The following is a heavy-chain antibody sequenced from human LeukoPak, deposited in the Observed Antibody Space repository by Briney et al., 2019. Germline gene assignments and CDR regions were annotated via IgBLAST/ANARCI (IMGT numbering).Heavy chain of an antibody. CDR2: ISYDGSNK. D-gene: IGHD2-2*01. J-gene: IGHJ4*02. CDR3: ASGAQPSDPVDY. V-gene: IGHV3-30*04. CDR1: GFTFSSYA. Sequence: GRPLRLSCAASGFTFSSYAMHWVRQAPGKGLEWVAVISYDGSNKYYADSVKGRFTISRDNSKNTLYLQMNSLRAEDTAVYYCASGAQPSDPVDYWGQGTLVTVSS.